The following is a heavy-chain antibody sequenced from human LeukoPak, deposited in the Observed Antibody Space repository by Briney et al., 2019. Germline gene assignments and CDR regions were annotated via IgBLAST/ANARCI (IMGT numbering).Heavy chain of an antibody. J-gene: IGHJ4*02. CDR3: AKIDYCSDGGCYSKWFDY. CDR1: GFNFDTYG. D-gene: IGHD2-15*01. V-gene: IGHV3-23*01. CDR2: ISASGVTS. Sequence: GALRLSCAASGFNFDTYGLSWVRQAPGKGLEWVSSISASGVTSESADSIKGRFTISRDNSRNTLYLQMESLRADDTAVYYCAKIDYCSDGGCYSKWFDYWGQGTLVTVSS.